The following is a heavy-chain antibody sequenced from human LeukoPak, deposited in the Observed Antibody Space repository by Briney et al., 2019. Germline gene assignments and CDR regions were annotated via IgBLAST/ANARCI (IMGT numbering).Heavy chain of an antibody. CDR2: IYYSGST. D-gene: IGHD3-22*01. Sequence: SETLSLTCTVSGGSISSYYWSWIRQHPGKGLEWIGYIYYSGSTYYNPSLKSRVTISVDTSKNQFSLKLSSVTAADTAVYYCARYPRQYDSSGYRWFDPWGQGTLVTVSS. J-gene: IGHJ5*02. V-gene: IGHV4-59*06. CDR1: GGSISSYY. CDR3: ARYPRQYDSSGYRWFDP.